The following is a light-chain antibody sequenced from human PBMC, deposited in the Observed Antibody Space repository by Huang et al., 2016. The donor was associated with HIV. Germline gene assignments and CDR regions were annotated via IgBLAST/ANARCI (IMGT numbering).Light chain of an antibody. CDR2: AAS. CDR1: QSISSY. J-gene: IGKJ4*01. Sequence: DIQMTQSPSSLSASVEDRVTITCRASQSISSYLNWYQQKPGKAPKLLIYAASSLQSGVPARFSGSGSGTDFTLTISSLQPEDFATYYCQESYSTPPLTFGGGTKVEMK. V-gene: IGKV1-39*01. CDR3: QESYSTPPLT.